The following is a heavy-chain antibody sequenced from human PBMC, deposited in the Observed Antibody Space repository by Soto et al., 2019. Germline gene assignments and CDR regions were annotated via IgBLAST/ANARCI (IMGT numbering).Heavy chain of an antibody. Sequence: QLQLRESGPGLVKPSQTLSLICTASGGSIISGGSFWSWVRQVPGKGLEWIGHSYYSGNTYYNPSLKGRVVLSGDASQNPVTLKLTSVTAADTATYYCAKSRPGGTVYYMDVWGEGTTVTVS. CDR3: AKSRPGGTVYYMDV. J-gene: IGHJ6*03. CDR2: SYYSGNT. V-gene: IGHV4-31*03. CDR1: GGSIISGGSF. D-gene: IGHD1-26*01.